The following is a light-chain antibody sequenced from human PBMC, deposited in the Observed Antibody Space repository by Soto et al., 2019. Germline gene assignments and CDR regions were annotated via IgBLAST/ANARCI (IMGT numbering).Light chain of an antibody. Sequence: QSALTQPPSASGTPGQSVTISCSRRSSSVGGYNVFSWYQHHPGTAPRLMIYDVTQRPSGVPGRFSGSKSGNTASLTVSGLQVEDEAYYSCSAYAGRRMAVAFGGGTKLTVL. CDR3: SAYAGRRMAVA. J-gene: IGLJ2*01. CDR1: SSSVGGYNV. CDR2: DVT. V-gene: IGLV2-8*01.